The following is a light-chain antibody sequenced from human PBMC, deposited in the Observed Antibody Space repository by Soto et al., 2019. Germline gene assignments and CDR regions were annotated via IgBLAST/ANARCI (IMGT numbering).Light chain of an antibody. CDR1: SSDIGGYNR. CDR2: EVN. Sequence: QSALTQPPSASGSPGQSVTISCTGTSSDIGGYNRVSWFQQYPGKAPKLMIYEVNERPSGVPDRFSGSKSGNTASLTVSGLLPEDEADYYCSSYAGSLSWVFGGGTKVTVL. CDR3: SSYAGSLSWV. V-gene: IGLV2-8*01. J-gene: IGLJ3*02.